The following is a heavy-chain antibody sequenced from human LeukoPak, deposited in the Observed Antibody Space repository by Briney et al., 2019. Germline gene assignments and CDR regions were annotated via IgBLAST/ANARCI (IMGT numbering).Heavy chain of an antibody. D-gene: IGHD3-22*01. CDR1: GFTFSNAW. Sequence: GGSLRLSCAASGFTFSNAWMSWVRQVPGKGLDWVGRIKSKTNGGTTDHAAPVKGRFPISRDDSKSTLYLQMNSLKTEDTAVYYCTYYYDSSTYYHVDYWGQGTLVTVSS. V-gene: IGHV3-15*01. J-gene: IGHJ4*02. CDR3: TYYYDSSTYYHVDY. CDR2: IKSKTNGGTT.